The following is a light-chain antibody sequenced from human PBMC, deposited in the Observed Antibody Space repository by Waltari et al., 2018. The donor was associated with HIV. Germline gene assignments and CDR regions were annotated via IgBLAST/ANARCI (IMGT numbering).Light chain of an antibody. Sequence: QSVLTQPPSASGTPGPRVTISCSGSTSNIGTNYVYWYQQLPGPTPKLLIYRNGQRPSGVPDRFSGSKSGTSASLAISGLRSEDEAAYYCAAWDDILSGLVFGGGTKLTVL. CDR2: RNG. CDR1: TSNIGTNY. J-gene: IGLJ3*02. V-gene: IGLV1-47*01. CDR3: AAWDDILSGLV.